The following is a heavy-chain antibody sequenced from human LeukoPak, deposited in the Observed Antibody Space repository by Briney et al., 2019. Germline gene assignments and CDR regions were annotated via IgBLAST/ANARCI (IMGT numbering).Heavy chain of an antibody. CDR1: GYTFSTYG. CDR3: ARDATSLIPVPGH. J-gene: IGHJ4*02. Sequence: ASVKVSFKASGYTFSTYGITWVRQAPGQGLEWMGWISPYNHNTKYAPKLQGRLTMTTDTITSAAFMELWSLGSDDTAVYYCARDATSLIPVPGHRGQGTLVTVSS. CDR2: ISPYNHNT. D-gene: IGHD6-19*01. V-gene: IGHV1-18*01.